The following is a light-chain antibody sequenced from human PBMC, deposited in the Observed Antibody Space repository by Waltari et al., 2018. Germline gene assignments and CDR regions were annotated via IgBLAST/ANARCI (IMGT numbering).Light chain of an antibody. CDR1: QSLLYSSNHNNY. V-gene: IGKV4-1*01. J-gene: IGKJ1*01. Sequence: DIVMTLSPDSLAVSLGERANIYCKSRQSLLYSSNHNNYLGWYQQKPGQLPKVLIYWASSRDAGVSDRFSGCGSRTDFTLTISSLQAEDVALYYCQQYYSTPWTFGQGTRVEIK. CDR3: QQYYSTPWT. CDR2: WAS.